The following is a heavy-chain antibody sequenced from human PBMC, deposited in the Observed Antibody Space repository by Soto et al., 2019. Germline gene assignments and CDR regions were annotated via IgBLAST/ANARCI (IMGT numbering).Heavy chain of an antibody. D-gene: IGHD2-15*01. J-gene: IGHJ4*02. Sequence: EVQLVESGGGLIQSGGSLRLSCAASGFGVANNYMTWVRQAPGRGLEWVSVINNYGTTHYADSVRGRFTISRDESKNIVYLQMSSLRAEDTAVYYCVRGPSGYVDYWGQGTQVTVSS. CDR2: INNYGTT. CDR3: VRGPSGYVDY. V-gene: IGHV3-53*01. CDR1: GFGVANNY.